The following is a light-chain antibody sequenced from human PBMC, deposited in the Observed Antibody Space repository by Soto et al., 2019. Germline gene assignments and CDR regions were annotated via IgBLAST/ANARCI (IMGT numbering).Light chain of an antibody. CDR3: SSYRTSNTRQIV. V-gene: IGLV2-14*03. CDR1: SSDVCGYNY. Sequence: QSVLTQPASVSGSPGQSITISCTGTSSDVCGYNYVSWYQHHPGKAPKLMIYDVSNRPSGVSNRFSGSKSGNTASLSISGLQPEDEADYYCSSYRTSNTRQIVCGTGTKVTVL. J-gene: IGLJ1*01. CDR2: DVS.